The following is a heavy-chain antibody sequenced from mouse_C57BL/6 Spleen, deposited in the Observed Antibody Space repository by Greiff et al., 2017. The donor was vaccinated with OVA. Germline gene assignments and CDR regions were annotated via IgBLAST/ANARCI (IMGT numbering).Heavy chain of an antibody. D-gene: IGHD2-4*01. CDR3: ARSYDYHDLAWFAY. Sequence: QVQLQQSGPELVKPGASVKISCKASGYAFSSSWMNWVKQRPGKGLEWIGRIYPGDGDTNYNGKFKGKATLTADKSSSTAYMQLSSLTSEDSAVYFCARSYDYHDLAWFAYWGQGTLVTVSA. CDR2: IYPGDGDT. J-gene: IGHJ3*01. CDR1: GYAFSSSW. V-gene: IGHV1-82*01.